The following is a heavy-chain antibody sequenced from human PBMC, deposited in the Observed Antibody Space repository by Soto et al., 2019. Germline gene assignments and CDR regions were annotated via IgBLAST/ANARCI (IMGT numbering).Heavy chain of an antibody. J-gene: IGHJ6*02. V-gene: IGHV4-4*07. CDR2: IYTSGST. CDR1: GGSISSYH. CDR3: ARDLPGIAAAGTNYYYGMDV. Sequence: PSETLSLTCTVSGGSISSYHWSWIRQPAGKGLEWIGRIYTSGSTNYNPSLKSRVTMSVDTSKNQFSLKLSSVTAADTAVYYCARDLPGIAAAGTNYYYGMDVWGQGTTVTVSS. D-gene: IGHD6-13*01.